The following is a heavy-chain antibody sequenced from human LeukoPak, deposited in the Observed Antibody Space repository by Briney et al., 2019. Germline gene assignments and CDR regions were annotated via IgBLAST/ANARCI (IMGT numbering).Heavy chain of an antibody. D-gene: IGHD4-17*01. Sequence: PSETLSLTCTVSGGSISSYYWSWLRQPAGKGLEWIGRFYTSGSTNYSPPRKSRVTIYVDTSKNQFSRKLTYVPPENPAVNYFVKDRYHAVTTVGWFDPWGQGTLVTVYS. J-gene: IGHJ5*02. CDR1: GGSISSYY. CDR2: FYTSGST. V-gene: IGHV4-4*07. CDR3: VKDRYHAVTTVGWFDP.